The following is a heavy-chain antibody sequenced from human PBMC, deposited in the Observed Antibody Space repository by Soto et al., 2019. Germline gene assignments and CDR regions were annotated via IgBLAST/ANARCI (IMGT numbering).Heavy chain of an antibody. D-gene: IGHD1-7*01. Sequence: ASVKVSCKASGYTFSGYSITWVRQAPGQGLEWMGRISGYNGNTNYARTLRGRLTLTTDTSTSTAYMELRSLTSDDTAVYYCARGRIDITGTTGYYYYGMDVWGQGTTVTVSS. CDR1: GYTFSGYS. V-gene: IGHV1-18*04. CDR2: ISGYNGNT. CDR3: ARGRIDITGTTGYYYYGMDV. J-gene: IGHJ6*02.